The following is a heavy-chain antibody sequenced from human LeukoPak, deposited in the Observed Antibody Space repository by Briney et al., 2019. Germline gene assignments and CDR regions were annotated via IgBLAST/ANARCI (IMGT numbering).Heavy chain of an antibody. J-gene: IGHJ4*02. D-gene: IGHD6-19*01. CDR1: GFTFSSYS. CDR3: AASGIAVAGTHY. Sequence: PGGSLRLSCAASGFTFSSYSMNWVRQAPGKGLEWVSSISSSSSYIYYADSVKGRFTISRDNAKNSLYLQMNSLRAEDTAVYYCAASGIAVAGTHYWGQGTLVTFSS. CDR2: ISSSSSYI. V-gene: IGHV3-21*01.